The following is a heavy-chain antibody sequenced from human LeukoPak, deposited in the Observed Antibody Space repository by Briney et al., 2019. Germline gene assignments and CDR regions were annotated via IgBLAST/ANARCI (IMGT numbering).Heavy chain of an antibody. V-gene: IGHV3-48*03. D-gene: IGHD3-10*01. Sequence: GGSLRLSCAASGFTFSSYEMNWVRQAPGKGLEWVSYISSSGSTIYYAGSVKGRFTISRDNAKNSLYLQMNSLRAEDTAVYYCARDSRFTMVRGGDGMDVWGQGTTVTVSS. CDR3: ARDSRFTMVRGGDGMDV. J-gene: IGHJ6*02. CDR2: ISSSGSTI. CDR1: GFTFSSYE.